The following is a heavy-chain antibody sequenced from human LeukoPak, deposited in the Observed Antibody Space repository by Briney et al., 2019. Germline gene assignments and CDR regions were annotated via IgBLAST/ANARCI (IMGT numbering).Heavy chain of an antibody. Sequence: VQVSCKASGGTLSSYAISWVRQAPGQGLEWMGGIIPIFGTANYAQKFQGRVTITADESTSTAYMELSSLRSEDTAVYYCARDRDPSQWLVYDYWGQGTLVTVSS. CDR3: ARDRDPSQWLVYDY. V-gene: IGHV1-69*01. D-gene: IGHD6-19*01. CDR2: IIPIFGTA. J-gene: IGHJ4*02. CDR1: GGTLSSYA.